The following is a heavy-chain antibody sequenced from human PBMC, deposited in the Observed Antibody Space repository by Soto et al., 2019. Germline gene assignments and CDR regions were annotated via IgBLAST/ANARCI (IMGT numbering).Heavy chain of an antibody. CDR2: MNPNSGNT. Sequence: ASVKVSCKASGYTFTSYDINWVRQATGQGLEWMGWMNPNSGNTGYAQKFQGRVTMTRNTSISTAYMELSSLRSEDTAVYYCAIEYYYRSGSRWIDPPGQATLVTVSS. CDR1: GYTFTSYD. V-gene: IGHV1-8*01. J-gene: IGHJ5*02. CDR3: AIEYYYRSGSRWIDP. D-gene: IGHD3-10*01.